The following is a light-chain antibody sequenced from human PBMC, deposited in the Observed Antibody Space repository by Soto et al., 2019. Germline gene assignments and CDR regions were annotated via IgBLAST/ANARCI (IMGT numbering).Light chain of an antibody. J-gene: IGKJ4*01. CDR3: QQGYRTPLS. CDR2: TAS. CDR1: QSISYF. Sequence: DIQMTQSPSSLSASVGDRVTITCRASQSISYFLNWYQQKPGKAPTLLIYTASNLKDGVPSKVSGSGSGTDFSLTISSLEPEDFAIYYCQQGYRTPLSFGGGTKVEI. V-gene: IGKV1-39*01.